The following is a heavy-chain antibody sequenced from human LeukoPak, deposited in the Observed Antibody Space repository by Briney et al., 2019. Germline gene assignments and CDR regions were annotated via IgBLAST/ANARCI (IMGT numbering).Heavy chain of an antibody. J-gene: IGHJ6*02. CDR3: ARRGYSGLAMDV. CDR1: GGSISTHF. D-gene: IGHD5-12*01. CDR2: IDYNGRT. V-gene: IGHV4-59*08. Sequence: PSETLSITCAVSGGSISTHFWSWVRQSSGKGLEWVGYIDYNGRTNYSPSLKSRVAISADTSKNQVSLKLSSVTAADTAVYYCARRGYSGLAMDVWGQGTTVTVSS.